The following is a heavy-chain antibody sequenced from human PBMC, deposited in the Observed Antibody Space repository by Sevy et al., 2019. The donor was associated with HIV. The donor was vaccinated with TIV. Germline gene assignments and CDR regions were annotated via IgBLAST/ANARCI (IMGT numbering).Heavy chain of an antibody. V-gene: IGHV3-21*01. D-gene: IGHD2-2*01. CDR2: ISSSSTYI. CDR3: ARDGGCTSTSCLLYFDY. CDR1: GFTFNNYY. Sequence: GESLKISCAASGFTFNNYYMNWVRQAPGKGLEWVSSISSSSTYIYYAASVKGRFTISRDNAKNSLYLQMNSLRAEDTAVYYCARDGGCTSTSCLLYFDYWGQGTLVTVSS. J-gene: IGHJ4*02.